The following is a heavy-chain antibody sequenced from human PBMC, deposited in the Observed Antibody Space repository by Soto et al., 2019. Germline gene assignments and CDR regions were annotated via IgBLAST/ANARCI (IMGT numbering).Heavy chain of an antibody. CDR1: GYTFTSYY. D-gene: IGHD2-15*01. CDR2: INPSGGST. Sequence: ASVKVSCKASGYTFTSYYMHWVRQAPGQGLEWMGIINPSGGSTSYAQKFQGRVTMTRDTSTSTVYMELSSLRSEDTAVYYCARDSSGYCSGGSCYSISLLLGMDVWGQGTTVTVSS. V-gene: IGHV1-46*01. CDR3: ARDSSGYCSGGSCYSISLLLGMDV. J-gene: IGHJ6*02.